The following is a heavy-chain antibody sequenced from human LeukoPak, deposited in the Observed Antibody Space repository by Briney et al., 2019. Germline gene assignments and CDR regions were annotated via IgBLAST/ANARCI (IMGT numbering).Heavy chain of an antibody. CDR2: ISAYNGNT. CDR3: ARGNPPVDTAMNYNWFDP. J-gene: IGHJ5*02. V-gene: IGHV1-18*01. CDR1: GYTFTNYG. D-gene: IGHD5-18*01. Sequence: GASVKASCKASGYTFTNYGISWVRQAPGQGLEWMGWISAYNGNTYYAQNLQGRVTMTTDTSTSTAYMELRSLRSDDTAVYYCARGNPPVDTAMNYNWFDPWGQGTLVTVSS.